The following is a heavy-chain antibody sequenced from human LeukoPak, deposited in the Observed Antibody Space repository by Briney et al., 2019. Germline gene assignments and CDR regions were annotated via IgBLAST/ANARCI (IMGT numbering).Heavy chain of an antibody. J-gene: IGHJ4*02. CDR3: GRTPLGDSSGYDY. CDR2: INPTGGST. CDR1: GYTFTSYY. D-gene: IGHD3-22*01. V-gene: IGHV1-46*01. Sequence: ASVKVSCKASGYTFTSYYMHWVRQAPGQGLEWMGLINPTGGSTGYAQKFQGRVTITADESTSTAYMELSSLRSEDTAVYYCGRTPLGDSSGYDYWGQGTLVTVSS.